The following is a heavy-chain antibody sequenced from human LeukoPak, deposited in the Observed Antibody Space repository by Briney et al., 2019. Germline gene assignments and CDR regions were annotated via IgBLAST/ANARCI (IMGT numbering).Heavy chain of an antibody. CDR1: GFTFGSYA. D-gene: IGHD3-22*01. Sequence: GGSLRLSCAASGFTFGSYAMNWVRQAPGKGLEWVSAISGNGGATYYADSVKGGFTISRDNSKNTLHLQMNSLRAEDTALYYCAKATTAIVVDNFFDYWGQGTLVSVSS. CDR2: ISGNGGAT. J-gene: IGHJ4*02. V-gene: IGHV3-23*01. CDR3: AKATTAIVVDNFFDY.